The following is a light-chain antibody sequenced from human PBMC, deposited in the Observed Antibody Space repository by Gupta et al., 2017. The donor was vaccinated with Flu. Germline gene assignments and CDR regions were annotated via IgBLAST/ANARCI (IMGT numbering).Light chain of an antibody. Sequence: TLPFTGTSSDVGDYNYVSWYQQHPGRAPKLMIYDVSNRPSGVSDRFSGSKSGNTASLTISGLQAEDEAVYYCSSYRSSSTLVVLFGGGTKLTVL. CDR3: SSYRSSSTLVVL. CDR1: SSDVGDYNY. J-gene: IGLJ2*01. V-gene: IGLV2-14*01. CDR2: DVS.